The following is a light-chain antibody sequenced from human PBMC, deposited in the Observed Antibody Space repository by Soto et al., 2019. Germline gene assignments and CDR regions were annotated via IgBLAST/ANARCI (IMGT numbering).Light chain of an antibody. CDR2: DAS. J-gene: IGKJ5*01. V-gene: IGKV3-11*01. Sequence: EILLTQSPSSLSLSPGEIATLSCTASQSVSSYLAWYQQKPGQAPRLLIYDASNRATGIPARFSGSGSGTDFTLTISSLEPEDFAVYYCQQRSNWPPITFGQGTRLEIK. CDR3: QQRSNWPPIT. CDR1: QSVSSY.